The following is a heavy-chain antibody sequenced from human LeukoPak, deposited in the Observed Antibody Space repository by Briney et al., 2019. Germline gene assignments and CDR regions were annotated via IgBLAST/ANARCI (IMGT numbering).Heavy chain of an antibody. CDR1: GASISSSSYY. CDR3: ARGALVRGYCSGGSCYADY. Sequence: QPSETLSLTCTVSGASISSSSYYWGWIRQPPGKELEWIGRIYYSGSTYYNPSLKSRVTISVDTSKNQFSLKLSSVPAADTAVYYCARGALVRGYCSGGSCYADYWGQGTLVTVSS. J-gene: IGHJ4*02. D-gene: IGHD2-15*01. V-gene: IGHV4-39*07. CDR2: IYYSGST.